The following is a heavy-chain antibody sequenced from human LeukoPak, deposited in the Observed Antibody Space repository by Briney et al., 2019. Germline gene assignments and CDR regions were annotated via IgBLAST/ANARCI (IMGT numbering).Heavy chain of an antibody. CDR2: IKQDGSEK. J-gene: IGHJ4*02. V-gene: IGHV3-7*01. Sequence: GGSLRLSCAASGFNFSSYWMSWVRQAPGKGLEWVANIKQDGSEKYYVDSVKGRFTISRDNAKNSLYLQMNSLRAEDTAVYYCARHGYSYGLDFDYWGQGTLVTVSS. CDR1: GFNFSSYW. CDR3: ARHGYSYGLDFDY. D-gene: IGHD5-18*01.